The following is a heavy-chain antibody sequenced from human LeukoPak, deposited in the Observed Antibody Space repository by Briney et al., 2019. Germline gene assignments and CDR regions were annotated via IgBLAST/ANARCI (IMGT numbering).Heavy chain of an antibody. CDR3: ARQPDCSSTSCYLTWYFDL. V-gene: IGHV4-34*01. CDR1: GGSISGYY. Sequence: SETLSLTCTVSGGSISGYYWSWIRQPPGKGLEWIGEINHSGSTNYNPSLKSRVTISVDTSKNQFSLKLSSVTAADTAVYYCARQPDCSSTSCYLTWYFDLWGRDTLVTVSS. CDR2: INHSGST. J-gene: IGHJ2*01. D-gene: IGHD2-2*01.